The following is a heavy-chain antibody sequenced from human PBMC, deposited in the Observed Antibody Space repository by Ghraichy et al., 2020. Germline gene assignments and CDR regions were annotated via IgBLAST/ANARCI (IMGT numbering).Heavy chain of an antibody. J-gene: IGHJ6*02. CDR1: GFTFSSYS. CDR2: ISSSSSYI. CDR3: ARSGSTHGMDV. D-gene: IGHD2-2*01. Sequence: GGSLRLSCAASGFTFSSYSMNWVRQAPGKGLEWVSSISSSSSYIYYADSVKGRFTISRDNAKNSLYLQMNSLRAEDTAVYYCARSGSTHGMDVWGQGTTVTVSS. V-gene: IGHV3-21*01.